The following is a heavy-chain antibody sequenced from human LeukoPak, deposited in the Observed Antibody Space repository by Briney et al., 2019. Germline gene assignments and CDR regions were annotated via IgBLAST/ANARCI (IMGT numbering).Heavy chain of an antibody. D-gene: IGHD1-26*01. J-gene: IGHJ4*02. CDR2: ISYDGSNK. V-gene: IGHV3-30-3*01. Sequence: PGRSLRLSCAASGFTFSSYAMHWVRQAPGKGLEWVAVISYDGSNKYYADSVKGRFTISRDNSKNTLYLQMNSLRAEDTAVYYCARRRGSYCFDYWGQGTLVTVSS. CDR1: GFTFSSYA. CDR3: ARRRGSYCFDY.